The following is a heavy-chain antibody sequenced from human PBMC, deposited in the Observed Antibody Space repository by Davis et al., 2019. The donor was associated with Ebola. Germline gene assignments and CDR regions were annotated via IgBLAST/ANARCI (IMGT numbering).Heavy chain of an antibody. V-gene: IGHV4-61*08. D-gene: IGHD5-18*01. CDR3: ARMLQLWSNYFDY. CDR2: IYYSGST. J-gene: IGHJ4*02. Sequence: SETLSLTCTVSGGSISSGGYYWSWIRQHPGKGLEWIGYIYYSGSTNYNPSLKSRVTISVDTSKNQFSLKLSSVTAADTAVYYCARMLQLWSNYFDYWGQGTLVTVSS. CDR1: GGSISSGGYY.